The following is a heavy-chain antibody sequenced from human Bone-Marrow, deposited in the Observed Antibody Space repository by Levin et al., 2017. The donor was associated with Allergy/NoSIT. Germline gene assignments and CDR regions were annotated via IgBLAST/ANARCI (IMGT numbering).Heavy chain of an antibody. J-gene: IGHJ4*02. CDR1: GFTFSSYA. CDR3: AKRVPGWFYVDY. Sequence: GGSLRLSCAASGFTFSSYAMTWVRQAPGKGLESVSAITGPGDGTHYADSVKGRFTISRDNSKNTLYLQMNSLRSEDTAVYYCAKRVPGWFYVDYWGQGALVTVSS. V-gene: IGHV3-23*01. D-gene: IGHD2-15*01. CDR2: ITGPGDGT.